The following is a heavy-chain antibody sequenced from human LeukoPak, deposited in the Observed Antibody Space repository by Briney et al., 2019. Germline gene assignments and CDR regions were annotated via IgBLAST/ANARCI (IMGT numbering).Heavy chain of an antibody. D-gene: IGHD6-6*01. CDR1: GGSVSNYY. V-gene: IGHV4-59*08. J-gene: IGHJ4*02. CDR3: ARHFAYSSSSYFDY. Sequence: SESLSLTCSVSGGSVSNYYWSWIRQPPGKGLEWIGYVYYTGSTNYNPSLKSRVTMFEDKSKNQFSLRLYSVTVADTAVYYCARHFAYSSSSYFDYWGQGSLVSVSS. CDR2: VYYTGST.